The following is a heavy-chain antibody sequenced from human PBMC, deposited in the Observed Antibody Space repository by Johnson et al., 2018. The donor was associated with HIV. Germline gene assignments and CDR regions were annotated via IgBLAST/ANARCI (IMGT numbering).Heavy chain of an antibody. Sequence: QVHLVESGGGVVQPGGSLRLSCAASGFTFSSYVMHWVRQAPGKGLEWVAVISYDGSNKYYADSVKGRFSISRDNSKNTLHLHMNSLRPEDTAVYFCAREGNWNPTYGFDVWGQGTIATVSS. CDR2: ISYDGSNK. CDR3: AREGNWNPTYGFDV. D-gene: IGHD1-1*01. CDR1: GFTFSSYV. V-gene: IGHV3-30-3*01. J-gene: IGHJ3*01.